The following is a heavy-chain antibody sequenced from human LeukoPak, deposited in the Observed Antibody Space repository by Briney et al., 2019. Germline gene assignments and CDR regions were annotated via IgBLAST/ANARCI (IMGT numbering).Heavy chain of an antibody. CDR3: ARDPRALIAVAGTIDY. D-gene: IGHD6-19*01. J-gene: IGHJ4*02. Sequence: PGGSLRLSCAASGFTFSSYAMHWVRQAPGKGLEWVAVISYDGSNKYYADSVKGRFTISRDNSKSTLYLQMNSLRAEDTAVYYCARDPRALIAVAGTIDYWGQGTLVTVSS. V-gene: IGHV3-30*04. CDR1: GFTFSSYA. CDR2: ISYDGSNK.